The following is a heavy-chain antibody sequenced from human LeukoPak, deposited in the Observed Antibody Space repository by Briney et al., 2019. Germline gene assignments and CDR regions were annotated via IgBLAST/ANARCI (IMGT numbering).Heavy chain of an antibody. CDR1: GYTLTSYG. CDR2: ISAYNGNT. Sequence: ASVKVSCKASGYTLTSYGISWVRQAPGQGLEWMGWISAYNGNTNYAQKLQGRVTMTTDTSTSTAYMELRSLRSDDTAVYYCARAIGGIFGVVPVDYWGQGTLVTVSS. V-gene: IGHV1-18*01. D-gene: IGHD3-3*01. J-gene: IGHJ4*02. CDR3: ARAIGGIFGVVPVDY.